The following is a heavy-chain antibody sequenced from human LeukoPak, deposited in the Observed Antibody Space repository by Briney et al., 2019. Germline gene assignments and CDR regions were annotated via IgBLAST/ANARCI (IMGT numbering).Heavy chain of an antibody. CDR3: ARDRDIAAAGVGNTFDI. CDR2: VSYDGDNE. D-gene: IGHD6-13*01. CDR1: GFTFSNYV. Sequence: GGSLRLSCAASGFTFSNYVMHWVRQAPGKGLEWVAVVSYDGDNEYYADSVKGRFTISRDNSKNTLYLQMNSLGPDDTALYYCARDRDIAAAGVGNTFDIWGQGTMVTVSS. V-gene: IGHV3-30-3*01. J-gene: IGHJ3*02.